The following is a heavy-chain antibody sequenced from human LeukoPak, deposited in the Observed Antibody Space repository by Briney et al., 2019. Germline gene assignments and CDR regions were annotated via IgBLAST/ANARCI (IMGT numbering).Heavy chain of an antibody. J-gene: IGHJ4*02. CDR2: IYYSGST. V-gene: IGHV4-59*01. CDR1: GGSISSYY. D-gene: IGHD3-22*01. CDR3: ARDGRSYGSSGYYYVDY. Sequence: SETLSLTCTVSGGSISSYYWSWIRQPPGKGLEWIGYIYYSGSTNYNPSLKSRVTISVDTSKNQFSLKLSSVTAADTAVYYCARDGRSYGSSGYYYVDYWGQGTLVTVSS.